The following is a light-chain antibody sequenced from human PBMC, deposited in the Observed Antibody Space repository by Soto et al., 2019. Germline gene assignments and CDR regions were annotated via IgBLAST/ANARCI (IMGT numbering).Light chain of an antibody. CDR1: QSVSSSY. J-gene: IGKJ4*01. CDR2: STS. V-gene: IGKV3-20*01. Sequence: EVVMTQSPATLSLSPGERATLSCRASQSVSSSYFAWYQQKPGQAPRLLMYSTSSRATGIPDRFSGSGSGTDFTLIISRLEPEDFAVYYCQQHDSSPLTFGGGTKVDIK. CDR3: QQHDSSPLT.